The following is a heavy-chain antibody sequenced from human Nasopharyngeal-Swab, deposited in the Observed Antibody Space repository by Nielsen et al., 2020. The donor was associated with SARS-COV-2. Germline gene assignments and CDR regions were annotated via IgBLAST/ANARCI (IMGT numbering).Heavy chain of an antibody. J-gene: IGHJ4*02. CDR2: ISYEGSLK. V-gene: IGHV3-30*03. Sequence: GGSLRLSCAVSGFTFNNYGMHWVRQAPGKGLEWVALISYEGSLKYYADSVKGRFTISRDGSKNTVYLQMNSLRPEDTAVYYCARRRPILHLGEFSSSFDSWGQGTLVTVSS. D-gene: IGHD3-16*01. CDR1: GFTFNNYG. CDR3: ARRRPILHLGEFSSSFDS.